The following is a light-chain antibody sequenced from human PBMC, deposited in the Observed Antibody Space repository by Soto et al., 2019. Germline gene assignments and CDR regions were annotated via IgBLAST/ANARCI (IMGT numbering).Light chain of an antibody. J-gene: IGKJ1*01. CDR1: QSISSW. V-gene: IGKV1-5*03. Sequence: DIQMTQSPSTLSASVGDRVTITCRASQSISSWLAWYQQKPGKAPNLLIYKASRLESGVPSRFSGSGSGTEFTLTISSLQPDDFATYYCQQYHSYPRTFGQGTKVEIK. CDR2: KAS. CDR3: QQYHSYPRT.